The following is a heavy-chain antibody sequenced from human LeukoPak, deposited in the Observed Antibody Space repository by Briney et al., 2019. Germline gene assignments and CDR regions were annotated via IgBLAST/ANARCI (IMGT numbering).Heavy chain of an antibody. CDR1: GFTFSSYA. CDR2: ISGGSGST. J-gene: IGHJ4*02. D-gene: IGHD3-22*01. V-gene: IGHV3-23*01. CDR3: TKHRFESGGYHSTD. Sequence: GGSLRLSCAASGFTFSSYAMSWVRQAPGKGLAWVSTISGGSGSTYCADSVKGRFTISRDNSKNTLYLQMNSLRDEDTAVYYCTKHRFESGGYHSTDWGQGTLVTVSS.